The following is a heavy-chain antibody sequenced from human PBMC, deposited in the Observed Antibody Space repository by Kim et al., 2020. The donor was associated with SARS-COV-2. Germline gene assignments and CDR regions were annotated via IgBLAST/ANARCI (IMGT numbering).Heavy chain of an antibody. V-gene: IGHV4-59*08. D-gene: IGHD6-19*01. J-gene: IGHJ3*01. CDR3: ARHTGTGWFWAFDV. Sequence: NPSLRSRGAISRDTSNNQFSLRLNSVTAADTAVYYWARHTGTGWFWAFDVWGQGTMVTVSS.